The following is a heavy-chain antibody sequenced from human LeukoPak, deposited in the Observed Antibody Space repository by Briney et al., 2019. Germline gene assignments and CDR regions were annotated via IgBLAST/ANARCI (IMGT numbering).Heavy chain of an antibody. V-gene: IGHV4-34*01. CDR3: ARVDTAMTYYYYYGMDV. CDR2: INHSGST. D-gene: IGHD5-18*01. J-gene: IGHJ6*02. CDR1: GGSFSGYY. Sequence: PSETLSLTCAVYGGSFSGYYWSWIRQPPGKGLEWIGEINHSGSTNYNPSLKSRVTISVDTSKNQFSLKLSSVTAADTAVYYCARVDTAMTYYYYYGMDVWGQGTRSPSP.